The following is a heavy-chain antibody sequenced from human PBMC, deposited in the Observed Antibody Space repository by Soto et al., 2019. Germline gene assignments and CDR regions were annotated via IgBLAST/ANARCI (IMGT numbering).Heavy chain of an antibody. CDR1: GGSISSHS. Sequence: SETLSLTCIVSGGSISSHSWTWIRQPPGKGLEWIGYIYYSGSTNYNPSLKSRVTISVDKSKNQLSLKLSSVTAADTAVYFCARDREGFDHWGQGTLVTVSS. V-gene: IGHV4-59*11. CDR2: IYYSGST. J-gene: IGHJ5*02. CDR3: ARDREGFDH.